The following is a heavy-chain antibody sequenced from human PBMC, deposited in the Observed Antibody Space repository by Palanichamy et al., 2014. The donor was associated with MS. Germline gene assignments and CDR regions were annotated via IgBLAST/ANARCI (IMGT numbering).Heavy chain of an antibody. CDR1: GGSISSSSYY. CDR3: ARHRLRFLEWLDWFDP. Sequence: LQLQESGPGLVKPSETLSLTCTVSGGSISSSSYYWGWIRQPPGKGLEWIGSIYYSGSTYYNPSLKSRVTISVDTSKNQFSLKLSSVTAADTAVYYCARHRLRFLEWLDWFDPWGQGTLVTVSS. D-gene: IGHD3-3*01. V-gene: IGHV4-39*01. CDR2: IYYSGST. J-gene: IGHJ5*02.